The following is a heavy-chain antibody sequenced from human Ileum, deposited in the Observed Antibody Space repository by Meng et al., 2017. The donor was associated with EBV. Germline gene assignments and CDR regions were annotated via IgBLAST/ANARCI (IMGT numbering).Heavy chain of an antibody. CDR1: NGSVSSYGYY. CDR2: MSYTGST. J-gene: IGHJ4*02. V-gene: IGHV4-61*08. CDR3: ARERGGGDRGIQ. Sequence: QGQRQGSGPRLVKPSETLSLPCSVSNGSVSSYGYYWTWIRQPPGKGLEWIGYMSYTGSTNYKSTLKSRVTISVDKSKNQFSLKLSSVTAADTAVYYCARERGGGDRGIQWGQGTLVTVSS. D-gene: IGHD2-21*02.